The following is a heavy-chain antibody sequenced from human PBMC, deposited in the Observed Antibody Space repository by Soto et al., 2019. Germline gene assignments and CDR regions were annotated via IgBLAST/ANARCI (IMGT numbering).Heavy chain of an antibody. D-gene: IGHD2-15*01. Sequence: PGGSLRLSCAASGFTFSSSAMHWFRQASGKGLEWVGRIRSKANSYATAYAASVKGRFTISRDDSKNTAYLQMNSLKTEDTAVYYCTRLEDKPYCSGGSCRRFHFDYWGQGTLVTVSS. CDR1: GFTFSSSA. J-gene: IGHJ4*02. CDR2: IRSKANSYAT. V-gene: IGHV3-73*01. CDR3: TRLEDKPYCSGGSCRRFHFDY.